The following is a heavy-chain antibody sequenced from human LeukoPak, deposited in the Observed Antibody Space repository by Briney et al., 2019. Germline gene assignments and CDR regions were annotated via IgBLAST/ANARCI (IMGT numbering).Heavy chain of an antibody. CDR3: AGRGSSSWYNWFDP. D-gene: IGHD6-13*01. CDR2: MHHSGSA. CDR1: GGSISSYF. J-gene: IGHJ5*02. Sequence: SETLSLACTVSGGSISSYFWSWVRQSPGKGLEWIGFMHHSGSANSNPSLKSRVTISMGTSKNQFSLKMSSVTAADTAVYYCAGRGSSSWYNWFDPWGQGTLVTVSS. V-gene: IGHV4-59*01.